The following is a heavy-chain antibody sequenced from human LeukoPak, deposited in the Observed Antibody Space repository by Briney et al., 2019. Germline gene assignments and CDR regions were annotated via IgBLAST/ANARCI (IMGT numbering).Heavy chain of an antibody. Sequence: GGSLRLSCAASGFTFTSYGISWVRQAPGQGLEWMGWISAYNGNTNYAQKLQGRVTMTTDTSTSTAYMELRSLRSDDTAVYYCARDPTQTYYYDSSGRPDYWGQGTLVTVSS. CDR2: ISAYNGNT. D-gene: IGHD3-22*01. V-gene: IGHV1-18*01. J-gene: IGHJ4*02. CDR3: ARDPTQTYYYDSSGRPDY. CDR1: GFTFTSYG.